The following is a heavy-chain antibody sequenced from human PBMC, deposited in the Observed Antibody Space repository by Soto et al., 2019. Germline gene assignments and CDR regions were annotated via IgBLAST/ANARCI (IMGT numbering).Heavy chain of an antibody. CDR3: ARDLRYCISTSCYGYYYYGMDV. CDR2: IIPIFGTA. J-gene: IGHJ6*02. V-gene: IGHV1-69*12. D-gene: IGHD2-2*01. Sequence: QVQLVQSGAEVKKPGSSVKVSCKASGGTFSSYAISWVRQAPGQGLEWMGGIIPIFGTANYAQKFQGRVTITAYESTSTAYMELSSLRSEDTAVYYCARDLRYCISTSCYGYYYYGMDVWGQGTTVTVSS. CDR1: GGTFSSYA.